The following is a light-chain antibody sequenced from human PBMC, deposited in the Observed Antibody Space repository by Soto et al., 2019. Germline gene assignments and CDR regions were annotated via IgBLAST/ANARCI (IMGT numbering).Light chain of an antibody. CDR3: QQYNKWPPYT. CDR1: QSVSSN. CDR2: GAS. Sequence: EIVMTQSPATLSVSPGERATLSCRASQSVSSNLAWYQQKPGQAPRLLIYGASSRATGIPARFSGSGSGTGFTLTISSLQSEDFAVYYCQQYNKWPPYTFSQGTKLEIK. J-gene: IGKJ2*01. V-gene: IGKV3-15*01.